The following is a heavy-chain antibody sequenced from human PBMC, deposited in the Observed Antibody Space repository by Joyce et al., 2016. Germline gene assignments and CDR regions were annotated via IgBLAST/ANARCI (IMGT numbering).Heavy chain of an antibody. CDR3: ARGGISYYYAMDV. D-gene: IGHD3-16*01. V-gene: IGHV3-21*01. CDR1: GSTFSSSS. CDR2: ISATSYYK. J-gene: IGHJ6*02. Sequence: QLVESGGGVVKAGGPLRLSCEASGSTFSSSSMSWFRQAPGKGLEWGAAISATSYYKFHAETVRGRFTVSRDNAKKTLYLQMNSLRAEDSAVFYCARGGISYYYAMDVWGQGTTVTVSS.